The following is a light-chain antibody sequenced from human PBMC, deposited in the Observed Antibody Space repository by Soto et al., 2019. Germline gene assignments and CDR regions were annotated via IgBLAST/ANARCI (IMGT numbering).Light chain of an antibody. J-gene: IGKJ5*01. Sequence: LTQSLDTLSLSPEERATLSCRASQTVSSNYLAWCQQRPGQAPRLLIYGASTRAAGIPDRFSGSGSGTDFTLTITRLEPEDSAVYFCQQYTGPPTTFGQGTRLEIK. CDR2: GAS. CDR3: QQYTGPPTT. V-gene: IGKV3-20*01. CDR1: QTVSSNY.